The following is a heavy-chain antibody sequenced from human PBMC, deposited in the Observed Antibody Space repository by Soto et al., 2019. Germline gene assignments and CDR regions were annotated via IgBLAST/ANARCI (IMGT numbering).Heavy chain of an antibody. D-gene: IGHD3-16*01. CDR2: IYYTGST. CDR3: ARLWGY. V-gene: IGHV4-39*01. CDR1: GDSISSSNYY. J-gene: IGHJ4*02. Sequence: QLQLQESGPGLVKPSETLSLTCSVSGDSISSSNYYWGWIRQPPGKGLEWIGNIYYTGSTDYNPSLKRRLTISVDTSKNQFSLKLSSVTAADTAVYYCARLWGYWGRGTLVTVSS.